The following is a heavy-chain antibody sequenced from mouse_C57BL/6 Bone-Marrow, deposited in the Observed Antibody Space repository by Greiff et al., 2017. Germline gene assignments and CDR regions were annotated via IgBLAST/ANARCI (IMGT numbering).Heavy chain of an antibody. V-gene: IGHV1-15*01. CDR1: GYTFTDYE. CDR2: IDPETGGT. Sequence: VQLQQSGAELVRPGASVTLSCKASGYTFTDYEMHWVKQTPVHGLEWIGAIDPETGGTAYNQKFKGKAILTADKSSSTAYMELRSLTSEDSAVYYCTRWVIYYGNYAWFAYWGQGTLVTVSA. CDR3: TRWVIYYGNYAWFAY. J-gene: IGHJ3*01. D-gene: IGHD2-1*01.